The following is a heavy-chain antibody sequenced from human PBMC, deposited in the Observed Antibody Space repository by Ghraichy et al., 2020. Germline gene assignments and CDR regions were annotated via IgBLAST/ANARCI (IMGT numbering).Heavy chain of an antibody. CDR2: INSDGSST. CDR3: ARECASGGWLQLVPGPSDAFVI. V-gene: IGHV3-74*01. Sequence: GGSLRLSCAASGFTFSSYWMHWVRQAPGKGLVWVSRINSDGSSTSYADSVKGRFTISRDNAKNTLYLQMNSLRAEDTAVYYCARECASGGWLQLVPGPSDAFVIWGQGTMVTVSS. J-gene: IGHJ3*02. CDR1: GFTFSSYW. D-gene: IGHD5-24*01.